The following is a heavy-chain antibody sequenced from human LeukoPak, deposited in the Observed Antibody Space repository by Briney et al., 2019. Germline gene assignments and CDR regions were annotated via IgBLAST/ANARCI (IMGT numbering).Heavy chain of an antibody. J-gene: IGHJ4*02. D-gene: IGHD3-10*01. V-gene: IGHV3-21*01. CDR2: ISSSSSYI. CDR1: GFTFSSYS. CDR3: ARDSSMVRGVIINVDY. Sequence: GGSLRLSCAASGFTFSSYSMNWVRQAPGKGLEWVSSISSSSSYIYYADSVKGRFTISRDSAKNSLYLQMNSLRAEDTAVYYCARDSSMVRGVIINVDYWGQGTLVTVSS.